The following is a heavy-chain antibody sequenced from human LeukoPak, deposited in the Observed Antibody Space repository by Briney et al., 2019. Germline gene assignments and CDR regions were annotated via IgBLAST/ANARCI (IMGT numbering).Heavy chain of an antibody. CDR2: INTSGNT. V-gene: IGHV4-4*07. CDR3: AREKDYGDSRGLDP. CDR1: GGSISNYY. Sequence: SETLSLTCTVSGGSISNYYWSWIRQPDGKGMEWIGRINTSGNTNYNPSLRSRGTMSVDTTKTQVSLKLSSVTAADTAVYYCAREKDYGDSRGLDPWGQGTLVTVSS. D-gene: IGHD4-17*01. J-gene: IGHJ5*02.